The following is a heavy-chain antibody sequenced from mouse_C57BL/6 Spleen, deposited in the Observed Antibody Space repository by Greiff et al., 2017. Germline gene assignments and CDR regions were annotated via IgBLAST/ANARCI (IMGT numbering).Heavy chain of an antibody. V-gene: IGHV1-80*01. J-gene: IGHJ2*01. CDR2: IYPGDGDT. CDR1: GYAFSSYW. Sequence: VQLQQSGAELVKPGASVKISCKASGYAFSSYWMNWVKQRPGKGLEWIGQIYPGDGDTNYNGKFKGKATLTEYKSSSTAYMQLSSLTSEDSEVYCCARDLLNYFDYWGQGTTLTVSS. CDR3: ARDLLNYFDY.